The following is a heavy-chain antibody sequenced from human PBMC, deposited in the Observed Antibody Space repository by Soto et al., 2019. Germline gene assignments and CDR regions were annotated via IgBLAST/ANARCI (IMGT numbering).Heavy chain of an antibody. Sequence: PGGSLRLSCAASGFTFNNAWMSWVRQAPGNGLEWVGRISTKTYGGTTDHAAPVKGRFTISRDDSKNTLHLQMDSLKTEDTALYYCTTDPYDGIHFKYWGQGTLVTVSS. CDR3: TTDPYDGIHFKY. V-gene: IGHV3-15*01. D-gene: IGHD5-18*01. CDR1: GFTFNNAW. CDR2: ISTKTYGGTT. J-gene: IGHJ4*02.